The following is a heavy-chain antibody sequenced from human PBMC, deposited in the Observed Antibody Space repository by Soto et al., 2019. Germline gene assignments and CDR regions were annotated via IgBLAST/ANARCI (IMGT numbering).Heavy chain of an antibody. J-gene: IGHJ4*02. D-gene: IGHD4-17*01. Sequence: QVQLQESGPGLVKPSETLSLTCTVSGGSISSYYWSWIRQPPGKGLEWIGYIYYSGSTNYNPSLKSRVTXRVXTXTNHFSLKLSSVTAADTAVYYCARHWGATTVHPFDYWGQGTLVTVSS. CDR3: ARHWGATTVHPFDY. CDR2: IYYSGST. V-gene: IGHV4-59*08. CDR1: GGSISSYY.